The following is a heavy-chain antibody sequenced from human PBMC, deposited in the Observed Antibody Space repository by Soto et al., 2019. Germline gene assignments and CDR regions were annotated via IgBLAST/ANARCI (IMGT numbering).Heavy chain of an antibody. CDR3: ARVSVILPAARYDY. J-gene: IGHJ4*02. CDR1: GYTFTSCG. CDR2: ISAYNDNT. V-gene: IGHV1-18*04. Sequence: ASVKVSCKASGYTFTSCGISWVRQAPGQGLEWMGWISAYNDNTNYAQKLQGRVTMTTDTSTSTAYMELRSLRSDDTAVYYCARVSVILPAARYDYWGQGTLVTVSS. D-gene: IGHD2-2*01.